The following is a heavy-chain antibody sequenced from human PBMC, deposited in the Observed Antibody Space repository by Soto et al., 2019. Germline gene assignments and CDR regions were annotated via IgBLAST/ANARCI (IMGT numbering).Heavy chain of an antibody. CDR1: GFTFSSYA. J-gene: IGHJ4*02. D-gene: IGHD3-3*01. V-gene: IGHV3-23*01. Sequence: GGSLRLSCAASGFTFSSYAMSWVRQAPGKGLEWVSAISGSGGSTYYADSVKGRFPISRDNSKNTLYLQMNSLRAEDTAVYYCAKLARPSNNYDFWSGYSAVDYWGQGTLVTVSS. CDR3: AKLARPSNNYDFWSGYSAVDY. CDR2: ISGSGGST.